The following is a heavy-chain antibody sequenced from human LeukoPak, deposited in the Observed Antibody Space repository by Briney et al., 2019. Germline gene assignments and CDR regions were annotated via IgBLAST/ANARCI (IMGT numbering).Heavy chain of an antibody. D-gene: IGHD1-26*01. Sequence: GSLRLSCAAPGFTFSNAWMNWVRQAPGKGLEWGGRIKSTTDGGTTNYAALVKGRFTISRDDSKNTLYLQLDSLQTEDTAIYYCNPRTHTGSYEDFWGQGTLVTVSS. CDR2: IKSTTDGGTT. V-gene: IGHV3-15*01. J-gene: IGHJ4*02. CDR1: GFTFSNAW. CDR3: NPRTHTGSYEDF.